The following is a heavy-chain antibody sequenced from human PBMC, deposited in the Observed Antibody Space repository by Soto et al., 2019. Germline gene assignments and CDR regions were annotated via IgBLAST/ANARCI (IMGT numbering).Heavy chain of an antibody. J-gene: IGHJ3*02. D-gene: IGHD3-10*01. CDR2: ISAYNGNT. CDR3: ATFGEPVGPGGPAALDI. V-gene: IGHV1-18*01. Sequence: ASVKVSCKASGYTFTSYGISWVRQAPGQGLEWMGWISAYNGNTNYAQKFQGRVTMTRDTSTRTVYMDLSSLRSEDTAVYYCATFGEPVGPGGPAALDIWGQGTMVTVSS. CDR1: GYTFTSYG.